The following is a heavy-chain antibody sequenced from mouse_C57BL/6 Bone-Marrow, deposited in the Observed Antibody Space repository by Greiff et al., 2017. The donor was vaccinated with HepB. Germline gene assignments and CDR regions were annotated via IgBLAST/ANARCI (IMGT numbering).Heavy chain of an antibody. CDR1: GYTFTDYY. CDR2: IFPGSGST. Sequence: VQLQESGPELVKPGASVKISCKASGYTFTDYYINWVKQRPGQGLEWIGWIFPGSGSTYYNEKFKGKATLTVDKSSSTAYMLLSSLTSEDSAVYFCARGKPYYYGSSSYYYAMDYWGQGTSVTVSS. J-gene: IGHJ4*01. D-gene: IGHD1-1*01. CDR3: ARGKPYYYGSSSYYYAMDY. V-gene: IGHV1-75*01.